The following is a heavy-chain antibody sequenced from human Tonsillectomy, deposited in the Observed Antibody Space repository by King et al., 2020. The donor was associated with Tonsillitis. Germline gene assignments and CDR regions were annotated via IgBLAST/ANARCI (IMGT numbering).Heavy chain of an antibody. V-gene: IGHV3-30-3*01. CDR1: GFTFSSFP. D-gene: IGHD3-10*01. J-gene: IGHJ4*02. Sequence: HVQLVESGGGVVQPGRSLRLSCAASGFTFSSFPMHWVRQAPGKGLEWVAVISYDGSNKYYADSVKGRFTISRDNSKNTLYLQMNSLRAEDTAVYYCARVVGELIPFDYWGQGTLVTVSS. CDR2: ISYDGSNK. CDR3: ARVVGELIPFDY.